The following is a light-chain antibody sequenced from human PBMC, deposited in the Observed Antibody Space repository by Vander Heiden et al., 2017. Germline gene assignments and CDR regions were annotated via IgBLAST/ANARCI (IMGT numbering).Light chain of an antibody. J-gene: IGKJ2*01. CDR2: AAS. V-gene: IGKV1-39*01. Sequence: IQMTPSPSSLSASVGDRVTITCRASQSISSYLNWYQQKPGKAPKLLIYAASSLQSGIPARFSGSGSGTEFTLTISSLQSEDFATYYCQQSYSTPPANTFGQGTKLEIK. CDR3: QQSYSTPPANT. CDR1: QSISSY.